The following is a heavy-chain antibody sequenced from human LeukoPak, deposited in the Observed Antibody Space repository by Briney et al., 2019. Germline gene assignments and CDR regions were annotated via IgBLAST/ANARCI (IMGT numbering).Heavy chain of an antibody. Sequence: GGSLRLSCAASGFTFDDYGISWVRQAPGKGLEWVSGINWNGGSTGYADSVKGRFTISRDNAKNSLYLQMNSLRAEDTAVYYCAELGITMIGGVWGKGTTVTISS. CDR2: INWNGGST. V-gene: IGHV3-20*04. D-gene: IGHD3-10*02. CDR3: AELGITMIGGV. J-gene: IGHJ6*04. CDR1: GFTFDDYG.